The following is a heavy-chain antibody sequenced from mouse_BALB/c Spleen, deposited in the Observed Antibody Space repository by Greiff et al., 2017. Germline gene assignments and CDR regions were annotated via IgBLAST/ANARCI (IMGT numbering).Heavy chain of an antibody. D-gene: IGHD1-1*01. J-gene: IGHJ1*01. V-gene: IGHV1-69*02. CDR3: TREGDYYGSRNWYFDV. Sequence: VQLQQPGAELVRPGASVKLSCKASGYTFTSYWINWVKQRPGQGLEWIGNIYPSDSYTNYNQKFKDKATLTVDKSSSTAYMQLSSPTSEDSAVYYCTREGDYYGSRNWYFDVWGAGTTVTVSS. CDR2: IYPSDSYT. CDR1: GYTFTSYW.